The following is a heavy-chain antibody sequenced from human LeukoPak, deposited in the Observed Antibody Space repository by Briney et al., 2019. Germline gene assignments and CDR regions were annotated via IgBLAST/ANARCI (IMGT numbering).Heavy chain of an antibody. CDR1: GFTFSDYY. CDR3: AKDDGWVQYAN. J-gene: IGHJ4*02. CDR2: ISSSGSTI. Sequence: GSLRLSCAASGFTFSDYYMSWIRQAPGKGLEWLSYISSSGSTIYYADSVRGRFTISRDNAKNSLYLQMNSLRAEDTAVYYCAKDDGWVQYANWGQGTLVTVSS. D-gene: IGHD5-24*01. V-gene: IGHV3-11*01.